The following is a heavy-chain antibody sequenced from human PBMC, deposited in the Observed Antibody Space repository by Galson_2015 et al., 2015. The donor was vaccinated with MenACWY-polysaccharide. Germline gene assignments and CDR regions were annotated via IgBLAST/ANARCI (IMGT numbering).Heavy chain of an antibody. D-gene: IGHD3-16*01. CDR3: ARRAVGDFDY. J-gene: IGHJ4*02. CDR1: GFTFTNYY. CDR2: IKQHGNDK. Sequence: LRLSCAASGFTFTNYYMGWVRQAPGKGLEWVANIKQHGNDKYYVDSVKGRFTISRDNAKNSVYLQMNSLRAEDTAVYFCARRAVGDFDYWGQGTLVTVSS. V-gene: IGHV3-7*01.